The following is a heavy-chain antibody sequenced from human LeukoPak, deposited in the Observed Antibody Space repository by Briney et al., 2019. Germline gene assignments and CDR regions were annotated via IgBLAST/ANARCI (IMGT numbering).Heavy chain of an antibody. J-gene: IGHJ5*02. CDR1: GDSISSSVYY. Sequence: PSETLSLTCAVSGDSISSSVYYWSWIRQPPGKGLEWIGYIYYTGSTSYNPSLKSRVTMSLDASKNQFSLELNTVTPADTAVYYCARGGNYWPQWWFDPWGRGTLVSVSS. V-gene: IGHV4-61*08. CDR3: ARGGNYWPQWWFDP. CDR2: IYYTGST. D-gene: IGHD1-7*01.